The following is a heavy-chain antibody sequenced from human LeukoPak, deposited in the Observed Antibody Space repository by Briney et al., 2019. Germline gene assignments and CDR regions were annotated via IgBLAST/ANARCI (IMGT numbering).Heavy chain of an antibody. V-gene: IGHV3-23*01. Sequence: GGSLRLSCVGSGFTFRSHAMSWVRQAPEKGLEFVSGIYENGGTTYYADSVKGRFTISRDNSKNTLYLQMNSLRVEDTAVYYCARGALRDAFDIWGQGTMVTVSS. CDR2: IYENGGTT. CDR3: ARGALRDAFDI. D-gene: IGHD4-17*01. CDR1: GFTFRSHA. J-gene: IGHJ3*02.